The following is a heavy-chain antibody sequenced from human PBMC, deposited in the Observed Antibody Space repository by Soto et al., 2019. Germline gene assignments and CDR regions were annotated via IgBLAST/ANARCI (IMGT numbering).Heavy chain of an antibody. J-gene: IGHJ4*02. D-gene: IGHD6-19*01. V-gene: IGHV3-21*01. CDR2: ISSSSSYI. Sequence: GSLRLSCAASGFTFSSYSMNWVRQAPGKGLEWVSSISSSSSYIYYADSVKGRFTISRDNAKNSLYLQMNSLRAEDTAVYYCAIAVAGSGNADYWGQGTLVTVSS. CDR3: AIAVAGSGNADY. CDR1: GFTFSSYS.